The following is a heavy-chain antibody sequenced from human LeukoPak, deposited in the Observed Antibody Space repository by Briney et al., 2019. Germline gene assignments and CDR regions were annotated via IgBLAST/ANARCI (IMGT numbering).Heavy chain of an antibody. CDR1: GFTFSSYA. J-gene: IGHJ4*02. CDR3: AKDGPPRIAVAGRPDY. Sequence: GGSLRLSCAASGFTFSSYAMSWVRQAPGKGLEWVSAISGGGGSTYYADSVKGRFTISRDNSKNTLYLQMNSLRAEDTAVYYCAKDGPPRIAVAGRPDYWGQGTLVTVSS. CDR2: ISGGGGST. D-gene: IGHD6-19*01. V-gene: IGHV3-23*01.